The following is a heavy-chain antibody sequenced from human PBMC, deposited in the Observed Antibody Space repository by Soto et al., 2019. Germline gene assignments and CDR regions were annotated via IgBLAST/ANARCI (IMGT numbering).Heavy chain of an antibody. CDR3: AKDHHSIVTPDCWFDP. CDR1: GFTFSSYG. CDR2: ISYDGSNK. J-gene: IGHJ5*02. Sequence: QVQLVESGGGVVQPGRSLRLSCAASGFTFSSYGMHWVRQAPGKGLEWVAVISYDGSNKYYADSVKGRFTISRDNSKNTLYLQMNSLRAEGTAVYYCAKDHHSIVTPDCWFDPWGQGTLVTVSS. V-gene: IGHV3-30*18. D-gene: IGHD1-26*01.